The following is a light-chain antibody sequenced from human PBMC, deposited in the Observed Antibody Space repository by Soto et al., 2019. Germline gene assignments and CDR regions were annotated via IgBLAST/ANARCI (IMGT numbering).Light chain of an antibody. Sequence: QSALTQPASVSGSPGQSITISCTGTSSDVGGHNYVSWYKQYPGKAPKVMIYEVSNRPSGVSNRFSGSKSGNTASLTISGLQAEDEAHYYCSSYTSSSLYVFGTGTKLTVL. CDR2: EVS. J-gene: IGLJ1*01. V-gene: IGLV2-14*01. CDR3: SSYTSSSLYV. CDR1: SSDVGGHNY.